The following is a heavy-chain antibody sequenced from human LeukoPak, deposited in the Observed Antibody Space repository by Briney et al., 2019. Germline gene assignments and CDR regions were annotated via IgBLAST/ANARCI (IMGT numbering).Heavy chain of an antibody. D-gene: IGHD7-27*01. J-gene: IGHJ3*02. CDR3: ASTPTGDRQFGAFDI. V-gene: IGHV3-7*01. Sequence: GGSLRLSCAASGFTFSSYAMSWVRQAPGKGLEWVANIKQDGSEKYYVDSVKGRFTISRDNAKNSLYLQMNSLRAEDTAVYYCASTPTGDRQFGAFDIWGQGTMVTVSS. CDR2: IKQDGSEK. CDR1: GFTFSSYA.